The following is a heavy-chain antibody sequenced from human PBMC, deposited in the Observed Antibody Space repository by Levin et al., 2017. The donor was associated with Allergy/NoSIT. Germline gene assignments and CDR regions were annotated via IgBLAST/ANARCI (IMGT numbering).Heavy chain of an antibody. CDR3: ASSGITMIVDGMDV. V-gene: IGHV3-11*01. D-gene: IGHD3-22*01. CDR1: GFTFSDYY. Sequence: LSLTCAASGFTFSDYYMSWIRQAPGKGLEWVSYISSSGSTIYYADSVKGRFTISRDNAKNSLYLQMNSLRAEDTAVYYCASSGITMIVDGMDVWGQGTTVTVSS. CDR2: ISSSGSTI. J-gene: IGHJ6*02.